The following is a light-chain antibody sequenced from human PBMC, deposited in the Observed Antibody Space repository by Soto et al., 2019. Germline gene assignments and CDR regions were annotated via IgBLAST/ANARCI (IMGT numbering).Light chain of an antibody. CDR2: ATS. J-gene: IGKJ1*01. CDR1: QSGSSRY. V-gene: IGKV3-20*01. Sequence: EIVLTQSPGTLSLSQGERATLSCRASQSGSSRYLAWYQQKPGQAPRLLIYATSNRATGIPDRFSGSGSGTDFTLTITRLEPEDFAVYYCQQYGSSWTFGQGTKVEIK. CDR3: QQYGSSWT.